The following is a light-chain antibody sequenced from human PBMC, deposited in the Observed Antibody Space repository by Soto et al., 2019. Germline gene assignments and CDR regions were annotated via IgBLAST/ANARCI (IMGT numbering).Light chain of an antibody. CDR3: QQTSITPWT. J-gene: IGKJ1*01. V-gene: IGKV1-39*01. CDR1: QSINRF. CDR2: GAS. Sequence: DIQMTQSPSSLSASVGDRVTITCRASQSINRFLNWYQQKPGKGPSLLIYGASILQSGVPSRFSGSGSGAEFTLTISSLQPEDFASYYCQQTSITPWTFGQGTKVDIK.